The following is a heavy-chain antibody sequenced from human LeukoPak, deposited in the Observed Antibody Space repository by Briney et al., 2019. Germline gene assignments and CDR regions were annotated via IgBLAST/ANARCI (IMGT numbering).Heavy chain of an antibody. V-gene: IGHV3-7*01. CDR2: IKPDGSDK. CDR1: GFTLSGHW. CDR3: TRDVWFSFDY. D-gene: IGHD3-10*01. J-gene: IGHJ4*02. Sequence: GGSLRLSCAASGFTLSGHWMSWVRQAPGKGLEWVAKIKPDGSDKYYVDSVKGRLTISRDNTKNSLYLQMDSLRADDTAVYYCTRDVWFSFDYWGQGTLVTVSS.